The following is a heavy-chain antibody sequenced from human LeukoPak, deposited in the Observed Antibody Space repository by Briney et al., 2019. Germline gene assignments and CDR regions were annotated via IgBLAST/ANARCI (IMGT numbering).Heavy chain of an antibody. CDR1: GFTFSSYG. CDR3: AKDGQVPGGYFDY. D-gene: IGHD3/OR15-3a*01. J-gene: IGHJ4*02. CDR2: IRYGGSID. V-gene: IGHV3-30*02. Sequence: GGSLRLSCAASGFTFSSYGMHWVRQAPGKGLEWVTFIRYGGSIDYYADSVKGRFTISRDNSKNTLYLQMNSLRAEDTAVYYCAKDGQVPGGYFDYWGQGTLVTVSS.